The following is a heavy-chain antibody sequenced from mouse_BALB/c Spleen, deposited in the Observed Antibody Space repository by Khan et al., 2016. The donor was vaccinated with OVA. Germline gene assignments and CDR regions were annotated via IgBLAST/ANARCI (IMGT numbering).Heavy chain of an antibody. Sequence: EVQLQESGPGLVKPSQSLSLTCTVTGYSITSDYAWNWIRQFPGNQLEWMGYISYSGSTNYNPALKSRISITRDTSKNQFFLLLNSVTTEDTATYYCAREGSRYNYAVDYWGQGTSVTVSS. CDR3: AREGSRYNYAVDY. V-gene: IGHV3-2*02. CDR2: ISYSGST. J-gene: IGHJ4*01. D-gene: IGHD1-1*01. CDR1: GYSITSDYA.